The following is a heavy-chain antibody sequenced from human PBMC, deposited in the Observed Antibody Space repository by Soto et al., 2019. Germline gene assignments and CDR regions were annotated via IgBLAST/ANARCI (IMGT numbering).Heavy chain of an antibody. Sequence: SETLSLTCTVSGASITSGNYYWGWIRQPPGKGLQWIGSISYTGNTYFNPSLRSRVTISVDTSKNQFSLKLTSVTAADTAVYYCARDLWGYCGTDCYPLDVWGQGTTVTVSS. J-gene: IGHJ6*02. V-gene: IGHV4-39*07. CDR1: GASITSGNYY. CDR2: ISYTGNT. CDR3: ARDLWGYCGTDCYPLDV. D-gene: IGHD2-21*02.